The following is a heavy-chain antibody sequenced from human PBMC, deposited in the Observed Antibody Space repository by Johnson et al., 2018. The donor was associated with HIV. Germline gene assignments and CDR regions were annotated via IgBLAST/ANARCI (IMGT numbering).Heavy chain of an antibody. CDR2: ISSNGGST. J-gene: IGHJ3*02. CDR1: GFTFSSYA. CDR3: TPLSFWGGYLSAFDI. D-gene: IGHD3-3*01. V-gene: IGHV3-64*01. Sequence: VKLVESGGGLVQPGGSLRLSCAASGFTFSSYAMHWVRQAPGKGLEYVSAISSNGGSTYYANSVKGRFTISRDYSKNTLYLQMNSLKTEDTAVYYCTPLSFWGGYLSAFDIWGQGTMVTVSS.